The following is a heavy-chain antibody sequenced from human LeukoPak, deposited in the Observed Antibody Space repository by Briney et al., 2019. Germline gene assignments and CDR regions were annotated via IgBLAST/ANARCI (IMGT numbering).Heavy chain of an antibody. Sequence: AAVKVSCKASGYTFTGYYLNWVRQAPGQGLEWVGRINPSSGGTIYVQTFQGRVTMNRDTSISTAFMELNSLTSDDTAVYYCARDRPVYGDYGGEWFDPWGQGTLVTVSS. CDR2: INPSSGGT. D-gene: IGHD4-17*01. CDR1: GYTFTGYY. CDR3: ARDRPVYGDYGGEWFDP. V-gene: IGHV1-2*06. J-gene: IGHJ5*02.